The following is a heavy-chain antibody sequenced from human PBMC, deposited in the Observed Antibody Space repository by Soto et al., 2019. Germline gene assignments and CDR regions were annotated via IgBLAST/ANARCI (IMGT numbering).Heavy chain of an antibody. V-gene: IGHV4-39*01. CDR2: IYYSGST. D-gene: IGHD3-3*01. CDR1: GGSISSSSYY. Sequence: QLQLQESGPGLVKPSETLSLTCTVSGGSISSSSYYWGWIRQPPGKGLEWIGSIYYSGSTYYNPSLKSRVTISVDTSKNQFSLKLSAVTAADTAVYYCARHRVGVAVYEDWFDPWGQGTLVTVSS. J-gene: IGHJ5*02. CDR3: ARHRVGVAVYEDWFDP.